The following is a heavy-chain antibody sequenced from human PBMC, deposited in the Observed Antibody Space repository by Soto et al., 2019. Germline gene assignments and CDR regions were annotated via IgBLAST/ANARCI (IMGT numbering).Heavy chain of an antibody. CDR2: IYYSGIT. J-gene: IGHJ4*02. CDR3: AREGAVAGSFDY. Sequence: SETLSLTCTVSGGSVVSYYWSWIRQPPGRGLEWIGYIYYSGITDYNPSLKSRVTISVDTSKNQFSLKLSSVTAADTAVYYCAREGAVAGSFDYWGQGALVTVSS. V-gene: IGHV4-59*02. CDR1: GGSVVSYY. D-gene: IGHD6-19*01.